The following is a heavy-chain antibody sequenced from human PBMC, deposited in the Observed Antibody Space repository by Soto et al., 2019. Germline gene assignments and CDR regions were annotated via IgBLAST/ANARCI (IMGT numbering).Heavy chain of an antibody. D-gene: IGHD3-10*01. J-gene: IGHJ5*02. CDR3: ARTLRVCGAGSCSSWFDP. Sequence: SETLSLRCGVSRGSIISGFYSRSWIRQSPGKGLEWIGYISXSGSSFYNQSLRGRVTKAIDRWNNQFSLKLSSLTAGDTAVYNCARTLRVCGAGSCSSWFDPWGQGTLVTVSS. CDR2: ISXSGSS. V-gene: IGHV4-30-2*06. CDR1: RGSIISGFYS.